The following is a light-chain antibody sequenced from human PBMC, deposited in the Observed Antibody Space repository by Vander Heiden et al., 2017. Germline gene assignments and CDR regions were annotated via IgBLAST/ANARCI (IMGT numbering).Light chain of an antibody. J-gene: IGLJ1*01. CDR3: SSYTSSSTLYV. V-gene: IGLV2-14*01. CDR2: EVS. Sequence: SALTHPASVSGPPGQSIPISCPGTSSNDGGNNYVSWYQQHPGKAPKLVIYEVSNRPSGVSNRFSGSKSGNTASLTISGLQAGDEADYYCSSYTSSSTLYVFGTGTKVTVL. CDR1: SSNDGGNNY.